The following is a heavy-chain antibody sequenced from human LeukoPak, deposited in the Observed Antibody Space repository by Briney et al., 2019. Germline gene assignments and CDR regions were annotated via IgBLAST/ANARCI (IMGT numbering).Heavy chain of an antibody. D-gene: IGHD3/OR15-3a*01. CDR3: ARHFGPDYYYYGMDV. CDR1: VGCISSRGYY. V-gene: IGHV4-39*01. CDR2: IYYSGST. J-gene: IGHJ6*02. Sequence: SETLSLTCTVSVGCISSRGYYWGWIRQPPGKGLEWIGNIYYSGSTYYNPSLKSRVTISVDTSKNQLSLKLSSVTAADTAVYYCARHFGPDYYYYGMDVWGQGTTVTVSS.